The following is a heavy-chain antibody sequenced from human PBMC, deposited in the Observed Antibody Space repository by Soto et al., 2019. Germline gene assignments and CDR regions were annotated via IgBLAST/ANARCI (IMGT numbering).Heavy chain of an antibody. Sequence: GASVKVSCKASGFTFTSSAVQWVRQARGQRLEWIGWIVVGSGNTNYAQKFQERVTTTRDMSTSTAYMELSSLRSEDTAVYYCTASDYYDSLMLRRSTYYFDYWGQGTLVTVSS. V-gene: IGHV1-58*01. CDR3: TASDYYDSLMLRRSTYYFDY. D-gene: IGHD3-22*01. CDR1: GFTFTSSA. J-gene: IGHJ4*02. CDR2: IVVGSGNT.